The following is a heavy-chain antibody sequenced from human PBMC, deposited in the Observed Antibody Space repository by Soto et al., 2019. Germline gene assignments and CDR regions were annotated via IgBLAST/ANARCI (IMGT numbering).Heavy chain of an antibody. D-gene: IGHD6-13*01. CDR1: GFTFSSYA. CDR2: ISGSGGST. CDR3: AKEALDSSSWSHGGYYFDY. J-gene: IGHJ4*02. V-gene: IGHV3-23*01. Sequence: GGSLRLSCAASGFTFSSYAMSWVRQAPGKGLEWVSAISGSGGSTYYADSVKGRFPISRENSKNTLYLQMNSLRAEDTAVYYCAKEALDSSSWSHGGYYFDYWGQGTLVTVSS.